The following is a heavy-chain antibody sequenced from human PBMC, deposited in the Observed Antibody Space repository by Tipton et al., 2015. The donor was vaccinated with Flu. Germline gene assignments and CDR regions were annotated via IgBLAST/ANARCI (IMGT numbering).Heavy chain of an antibody. J-gene: IGHJ3*02. V-gene: IGHV4-59*12. CDR3: ARDPEYCANGVCSNDAFDI. CDR2: IYYSGST. CDR1: GGSISSYY. D-gene: IGHD2-8*01. Sequence: TLSLTCTVSGGSISSYYWSWIRQPPGKGLEWIGYIYYSGSTNYNPSLKSRVTISVDTSKNQFSLKLSSVTAADTAVYYCARDPEYCANGVCSNDAFDIWGQGTMVTVSS.